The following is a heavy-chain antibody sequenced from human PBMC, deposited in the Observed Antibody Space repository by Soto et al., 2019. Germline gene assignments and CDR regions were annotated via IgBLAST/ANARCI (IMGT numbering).Heavy chain of an antibody. D-gene: IGHD6-6*01. Sequence: PGESLKISCKGSGYSFTSYWIGWVRQMPGKGLEWMGIIYPGDSDTCYSPSFQGHVTISAAKSISTAYLQWSSLKASDTAMYYCPRLHPARGHYYYYGMDVWGQGTTVTVSS. V-gene: IGHV5-51*01. CDR3: PRLHPARGHYYYYGMDV. CDR2: IYPGDSDT. CDR1: GYSFTSYW. J-gene: IGHJ6*02.